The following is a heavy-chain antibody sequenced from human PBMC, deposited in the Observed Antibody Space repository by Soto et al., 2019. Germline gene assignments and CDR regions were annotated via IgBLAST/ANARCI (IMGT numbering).Heavy chain of an antibody. J-gene: IGHJ6*02. D-gene: IGHD6-25*01. V-gene: IGHV1-3*01. CDR1: GYTYTSYA. Sequence: GASVKVCCKASGYTYTSYAMHWVRQAPGQRLEWMGWINAGNGNTKYSQKFQGRVTITRGTSASTAYMELSSLRSEDTAVYYCAYSGGSGSQMDVWGQGTTVTVSS. CDR3: AYSGGSGSQMDV. CDR2: INAGNGNT.